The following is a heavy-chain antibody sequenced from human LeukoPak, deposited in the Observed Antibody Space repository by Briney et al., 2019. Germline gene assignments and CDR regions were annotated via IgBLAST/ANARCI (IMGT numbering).Heavy chain of an antibody. CDR1: GFTFSDYY. D-gene: IGHD5-18*01. J-gene: IGHJ3*02. Sequence: PGGSLRLSCAASGFTFSDYYMSWIRQAPGKGLEWVSYISSSGSTIYYADSVKGRFTISRDNAKNSLYLQMNSLRAEDTTVYYCARPPTPQGAWIQRYLTMKGAFDIWGQGTMVTVSS. V-gene: IGHV3-11*04. CDR3: ARPPTPQGAWIQRYLTMKGAFDI. CDR2: ISSSGSTI.